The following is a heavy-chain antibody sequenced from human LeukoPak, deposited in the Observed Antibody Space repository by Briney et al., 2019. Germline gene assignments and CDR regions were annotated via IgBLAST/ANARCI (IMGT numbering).Heavy chain of an antibody. CDR1: GSSISSYH. V-gene: IGHV4-4*07. CDR3: EREVRSSGYSLDY. Sequence: PSETLSLTCTVSGSSISSYHWSWIRQPAGKGLEWIGRIYSSGSTNYNPSLKSRVTMSVDTSKNQFSLKLRSVTAADTAVYYCEREVRSSGYSLDYWGQGTLVTVSS. J-gene: IGHJ4*02. D-gene: IGHD3-22*01. CDR2: IYSSGST.